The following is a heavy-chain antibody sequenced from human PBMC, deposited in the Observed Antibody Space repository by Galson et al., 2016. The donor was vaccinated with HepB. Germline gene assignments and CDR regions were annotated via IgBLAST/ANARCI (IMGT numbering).Heavy chain of an antibody. CDR2: ISYDGSNK. J-gene: IGHJ6*02. CDR3: ARDLGYYGSGNYGMDV. V-gene: IGHV3-30*03. Sequence: SLRLSCAASGFTFSSYGMHWVRQAPGKGLEWVAVISYDGSNKYYADSVKGRFTISRDNSKNTLYLQMNSLRAEDTAVYYCARDLGYYGSGNYGMDVWGQGTTVTVSS. CDR1: GFTFSSYG. D-gene: IGHD3-10*01.